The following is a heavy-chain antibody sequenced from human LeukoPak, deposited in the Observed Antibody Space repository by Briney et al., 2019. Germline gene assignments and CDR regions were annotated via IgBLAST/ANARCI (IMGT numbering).Heavy chain of an antibody. CDR2: IYPGDSDT. CDR3: ARLGYTYCSGGSCYSNDAFDI. V-gene: IGHV5-51*01. D-gene: IGHD2-15*01. Sequence: KTGESLKISCKGSGYSFTSYWIGWVRQMPGKGLEWMGIIYPGDSDTRYSPSFQGQVTISADKSISTAYLQWSSLKASDTAMYYCARLGYTYCSGGSCYSNDAFDIWGQGTMVTVSS. CDR1: GYSFTSYW. J-gene: IGHJ3*02.